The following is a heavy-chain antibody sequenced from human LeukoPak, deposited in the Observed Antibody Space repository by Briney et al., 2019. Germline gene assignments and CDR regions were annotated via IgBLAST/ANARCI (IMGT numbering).Heavy chain of an antibody. D-gene: IGHD3-22*01. CDR1: GYSFADYY. V-gene: IGHV1-2*02. CDR3: ARDLGVYYYDSSGYYPAGDFDY. Sequence: ASVKVSCKASGYSFADYYMHWVRQAPGQGLEWMGWINPNSGGTNYAQKFQGRVTMTRDTSISTAYMELSRLRSDDTAVYYCARDLGVYYYDSSGYYPAGDFDYWGQGTLVTVSS. J-gene: IGHJ4*02. CDR2: INPNSGGT.